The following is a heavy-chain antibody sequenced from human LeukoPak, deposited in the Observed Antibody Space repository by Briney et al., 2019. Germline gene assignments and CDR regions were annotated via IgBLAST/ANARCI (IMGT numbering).Heavy chain of an antibody. V-gene: IGHV4-30-4*08. CDR1: SGSISSGDYY. Sequence: SETLSLTCTVSSGSISSGDYYWSWIRQPPGKGLEWIGYIYYSGSTYYNPSLKSRVTISVDTSKNQFSLKLSSVTAADTAVYYCGRVNYYYYYMDVWGKGTTVTVSS. J-gene: IGHJ6*03. CDR3: GRVNYYYYYMDV. CDR2: IYYSGST.